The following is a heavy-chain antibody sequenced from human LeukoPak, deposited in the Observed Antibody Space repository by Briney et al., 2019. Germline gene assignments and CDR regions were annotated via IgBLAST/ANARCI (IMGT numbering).Heavy chain of an antibody. CDR3: ARDGFRFHYAMDV. CDR1: GFTFSSYG. D-gene: IGHD2/OR15-2a*01. J-gene: IGHJ6*02. V-gene: IGHV3-33*01. Sequence: PGGSLRLSCAASGFTFSSYGMHWVRQPPGKGLEWVAVIRHDGSNKYYPASVKGRFTISKDNSKNTLYLKLNSLPPEDRAVYYWARDGFRFHYAMDVWGQGATVTVSS. CDR2: IRHDGSNK.